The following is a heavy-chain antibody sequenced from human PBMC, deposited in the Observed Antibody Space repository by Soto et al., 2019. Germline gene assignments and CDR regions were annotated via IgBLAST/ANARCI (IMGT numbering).Heavy chain of an antibody. Sequence: GGSLRLSCVDSAITFSDAYIRWVRQAPGKGLEWVGRSKHRAQVVTTDYAASVKGRFISSRDESKNSVYLQMKSLKSEDTAVYYCDTAMCLSDSLGQSARFDYWGQGTLVTVSS. CDR3: DTAMCLSDSLGQSARFDY. CDR2: SKHRAQVVTT. J-gene: IGHJ4*02. CDR1: AITFSDAY. V-gene: IGHV3-72*01. D-gene: IGHD3-10*02.